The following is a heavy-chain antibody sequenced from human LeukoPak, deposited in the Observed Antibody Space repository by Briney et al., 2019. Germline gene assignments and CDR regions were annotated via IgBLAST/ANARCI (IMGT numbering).Heavy chain of an antibody. Sequence: ASVKVSCKASGYIFTSYYINWVRQAPGQGLEWMGWISGYNGRTDYAQMLQGGVTMTTDTSTSTAYMELRGLTSDDTAVYYCARGDNYKMLYYFEYWGQGTLVAVSS. V-gene: IGHV1-18*01. J-gene: IGHJ4*02. CDR1: GYIFTSYY. D-gene: IGHD1-1*01. CDR2: ISGYNGRT. CDR3: ARGDNYKMLYYFEY.